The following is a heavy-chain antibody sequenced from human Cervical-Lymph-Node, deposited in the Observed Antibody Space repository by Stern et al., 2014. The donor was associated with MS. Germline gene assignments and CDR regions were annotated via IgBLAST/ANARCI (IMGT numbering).Heavy chain of an antibody. CDR1: GGSISSSSYY. J-gene: IGHJ4*02. V-gene: IGHV4-39*01. CDR3: ANGSGGYPN. D-gene: IGHD3-10*01. Sequence: QVQLQESGPGLVKPSETLSLTCTVSGGSISSSSYYWGWIRQPPGKGMEWIGSIYYSGSTYYNPSLKSRFPIPVDTPKTQFPLKLSSVTAADTAVYYCANGSGGYPNWGQGTLVTVSS. CDR2: IYYSGST.